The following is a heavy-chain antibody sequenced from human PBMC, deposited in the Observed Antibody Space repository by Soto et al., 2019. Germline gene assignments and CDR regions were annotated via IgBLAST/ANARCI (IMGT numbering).Heavy chain of an antibody. Sequence: QVQLVQSGAEVKKPGASVKVSCTASGDTFTSYYMHWVRQAPGQGLEWVGKINPTGRSTSYAQKLPSRVTRTSDTSTSTVYMELSILRSEVTSVYFCALDLAPYSITSDLQYWGPGTLVTVSS. CDR2: INPTGRST. CDR3: ALDLAPYSITSDLQY. V-gene: IGHV1-46*03. CDR1: GDTFTSYY. J-gene: IGHJ1*01. D-gene: IGHD6-13*01.